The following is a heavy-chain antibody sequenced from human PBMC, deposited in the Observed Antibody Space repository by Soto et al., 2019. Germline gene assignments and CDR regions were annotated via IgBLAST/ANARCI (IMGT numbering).Heavy chain of an antibody. CDR3: AKVQKLSYYYDMDV. Sequence: EVQLLESGGGLVQPGGSLRLSCAASGFTFSSYAMSWVRQAPGKGLEWVSAISGSGGSTYYADSVKGRFTISRDNSKNTMYLQMNSLSDEDTSVVGCAKVQKLSYYYDMDVWGKGTTVTVFS. CDR1: GFTFSSYA. D-gene: IGHD6-13*01. V-gene: IGHV3-23*01. CDR2: ISGSGGST. J-gene: IGHJ6*03.